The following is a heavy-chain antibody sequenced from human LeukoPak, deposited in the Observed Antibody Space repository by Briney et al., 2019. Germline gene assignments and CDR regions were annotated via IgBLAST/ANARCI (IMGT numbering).Heavy chain of an antibody. Sequence: SETLSLTCTVSGGSISGYYWSWIRQPPGKGLEWIGYIYYSGSTKYKPSLKSRVTISVDTSKNQFSLKLSSVTAADTAVYYCARGRFLDAFDIWGQGTMVTVSS. CDR2: IYYSGST. V-gene: IGHV4-59*01. J-gene: IGHJ3*02. D-gene: IGHD3-3*01. CDR3: ARGRFLDAFDI. CDR1: GGSISGYY.